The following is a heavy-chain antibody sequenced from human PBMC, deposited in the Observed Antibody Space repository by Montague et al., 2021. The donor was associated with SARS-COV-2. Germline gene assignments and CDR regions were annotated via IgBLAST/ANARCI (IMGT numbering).Heavy chain of an antibody. CDR2: IYYSGIT. V-gene: IGHV4-59*01. CDR3: ARVRGTGTTATYFDY. D-gene: IGHD1-1*01. Sequence: SETLSLTCTVSGGSISSYYWSWIRQPPGKGLEWIGNIYYSGITNYNPSLKSRVTTSIDTSKNQFSLRLSSVTAADTAVYYCARVRGTGTTATYFDYWGQGTLVTVSS. J-gene: IGHJ4*02. CDR1: GGSISSYY.